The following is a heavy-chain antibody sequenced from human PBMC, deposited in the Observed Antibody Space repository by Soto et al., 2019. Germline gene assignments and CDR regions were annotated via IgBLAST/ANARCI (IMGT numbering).Heavy chain of an antibody. Sequence: QVDVVESGGGLVQPGTSLRISCAASGFTFGRFAMHWVRHAPGKGLEWVADISADGHDIHYADSVRGRCSISRDDFKRTLYRQMDSLSIEDVGVYFGGLVSVGRGLWFGNWDNLVRNPDYRGQVTLVTV. D-gene: IGHD3-10*01. V-gene: IGHV3-30*14. J-gene: IGHJ4*02. CDR1: GFTFGRFA. CDR3: GLVSVGRGLWFGNWDNLVRNPDY. CDR2: ISADGHDI.